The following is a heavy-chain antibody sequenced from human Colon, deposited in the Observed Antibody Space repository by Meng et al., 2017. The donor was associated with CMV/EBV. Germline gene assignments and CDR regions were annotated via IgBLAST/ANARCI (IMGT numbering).Heavy chain of an antibody. J-gene: IGHJ4*02. V-gene: IGHV3-30-3*01. CDR1: GFTFRSYA. CDR3: ASDPAGFDY. CDR2: ISYDGSNK. Sequence: GGSLRLSCAASGFTFRSYAMNCVRQAPGKGLEWVAVISYDGSNKYYADSVKGRFTISRDNSKNTLYLQMNSLRAEDTAVYYCASDPAGFDYWGQGTLVTVSS.